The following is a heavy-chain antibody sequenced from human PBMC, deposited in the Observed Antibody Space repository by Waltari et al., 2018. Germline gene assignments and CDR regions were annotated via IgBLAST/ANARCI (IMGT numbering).Heavy chain of an antibody. CDR2: IYYSGST. CDR3: ARRLNYYDSSGRIDY. Sequence: QLQLQESGPGLVKPSETLSLTCTVSGGSISSSSYYWGWIRQPPGKGLEWIGSIYYSGSTYYNPSLKSRVTISVDTSKNQFSLKLSSVTAADTAVYYCARRLNYYDSSGRIDYWGQGTLVTVSS. D-gene: IGHD3-22*01. CDR1: GGSISSSSYY. J-gene: IGHJ4*02. V-gene: IGHV4-39*01.